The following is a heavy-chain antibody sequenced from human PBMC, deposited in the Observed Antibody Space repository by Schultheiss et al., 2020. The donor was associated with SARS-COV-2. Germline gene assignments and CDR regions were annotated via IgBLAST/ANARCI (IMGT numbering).Heavy chain of an antibody. CDR1: GGSISSYY. V-gene: IGHV4-59*05. Sequence: SETLSLTCTVSGGSISSYYWSWIRQPPGKGLEWIGSIYYSGSTYYNPSLKSRVTISVDTSKNQFSLKLSSVTAADTAVYYCARASGLYDSSGTHAFDIWGQGTMVTVSS. J-gene: IGHJ3*02. CDR2: IYYSGST. D-gene: IGHD3-22*01. CDR3: ARASGLYDSSGTHAFDI.